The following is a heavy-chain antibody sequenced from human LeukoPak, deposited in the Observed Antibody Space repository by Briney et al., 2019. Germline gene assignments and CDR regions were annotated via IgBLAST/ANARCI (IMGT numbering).Heavy chain of an antibody. CDR2: INHSGST. D-gene: IGHD3-10*01. CDR1: GGSFSGYH. Sequence: SETLSLTCAVYGGSFSGYHWSWIRQPPGKGLEWIGEINHSGSTNYNPSLKSRVTISVDTSKNQFSLKLSSVTAADTAVYYCARDAASSGSYYIYWGQGTLVTVSS. V-gene: IGHV4-34*01. CDR3: ARDAASSGSYYIY. J-gene: IGHJ4*02.